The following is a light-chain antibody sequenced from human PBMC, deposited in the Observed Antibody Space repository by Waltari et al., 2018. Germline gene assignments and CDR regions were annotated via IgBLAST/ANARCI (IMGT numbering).Light chain of an antibody. CDR2: RSD. Sequence: QSVLTQAPSVSGTPGQGVTISCSGGASNIGHNVVNWYQQVPGKAPKLLIYRSDRGPAGVPDRFSGSKSGTSASLAISGLQSEDEADYYCAAWDDSLNGRWVFGGGTKVTVL. V-gene: IGLV1-44*01. CDR3: AAWDDSLNGRWV. J-gene: IGLJ3*02. CDR1: ASNIGHNV.